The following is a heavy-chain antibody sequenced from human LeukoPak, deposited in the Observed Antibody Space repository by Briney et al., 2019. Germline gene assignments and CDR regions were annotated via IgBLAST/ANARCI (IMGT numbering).Heavy chain of an antibody. CDR3: ARGQSITIFGVVTQYP. D-gene: IGHD3-3*01. J-gene: IGHJ5*02. CDR1: GYTFTGYY. Sequence: ASVKVSCKASGYTFTGYYMHWVRQAPGQGLEWMGRINPNSGGTNYAQKFQGRVTMTRDASISTAYMELSRLRSDDTAVYYCARGQSITIFGVVTQYPWGQGTLVTVSS. CDR2: INPNSGGT. V-gene: IGHV1-2*06.